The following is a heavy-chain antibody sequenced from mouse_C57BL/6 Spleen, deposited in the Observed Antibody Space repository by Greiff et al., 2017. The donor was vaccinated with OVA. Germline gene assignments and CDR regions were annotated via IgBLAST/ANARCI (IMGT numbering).Heavy chain of an antibody. CDR1: GFTFSSYG. CDR2: ISSGGSYT. CDR3: ASGDGNYAY. Sequence: EVHLVESGGDLVKPGGSLKLSCAASGFTFSSYGMSWVRQTPDKRLEWVATISSGGSYTYYPDSVKGRFTISRDNAKNTLYLQMSSLKSEDTAMYYCASGDGNYAYWGQGTLVTVSA. V-gene: IGHV5-6*01. J-gene: IGHJ3*01. D-gene: IGHD2-1*01.